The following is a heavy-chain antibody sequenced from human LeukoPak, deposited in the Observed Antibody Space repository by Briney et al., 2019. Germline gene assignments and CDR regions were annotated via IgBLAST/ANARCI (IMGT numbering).Heavy chain of an antibody. Sequence: GASVKVSCKASGYTFTDYGVSWVRQAPGQGLEWMGWISGYNDIPNYIQRLQGRVTMTTDTSTSTAYLELRSLTSDDTAVYYCARDRPKDDAFDIWGQGTLVIVSS. V-gene: IGHV1-18*01. CDR1: GYTFTDYG. J-gene: IGHJ3*02. CDR3: ARDRPKDDAFDI. CDR2: ISGYNDIP.